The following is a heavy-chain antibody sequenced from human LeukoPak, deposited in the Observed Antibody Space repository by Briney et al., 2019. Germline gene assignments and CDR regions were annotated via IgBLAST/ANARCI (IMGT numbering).Heavy chain of an antibody. CDR2: ISTTSTYI. V-gene: IGHV3-21*01. J-gene: IGHJ4*02. D-gene: IGHD3-10*01. CDR3: ARPLGGGFGKYYFDY. CDR1: GFTFSNYN. Sequence: GGSLRLSCAASGFTFSNYNVEWVRQAPGKGLEWVSSISTTSTYIYYADSVTGRFTISRDNAKNSLFLQMNSLRAEDTAVYYCARPLGGGFGKYYFDYWGQGTLVTVSS.